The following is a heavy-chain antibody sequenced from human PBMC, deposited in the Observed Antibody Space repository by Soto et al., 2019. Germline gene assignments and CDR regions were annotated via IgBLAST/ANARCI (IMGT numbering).Heavy chain of an antibody. CDR1: GLTFATYT. CDR2: ITGSDGRT. J-gene: IGHJ4*02. CDR3: AKNSAATIRVGFDY. V-gene: IGHV3-23*01. Sequence: EVQLLESGGGLVQPGGSLRLSCAASGLTFATYTMSWVRQTPGKGLGWVSAITGSDGRTYYADSVKGRFTISRDNSKNTLYLQMNSLGAEDTAVYYCAKNSAATIRVGFDYWGQGTLVTVSS. D-gene: IGHD5-12*01.